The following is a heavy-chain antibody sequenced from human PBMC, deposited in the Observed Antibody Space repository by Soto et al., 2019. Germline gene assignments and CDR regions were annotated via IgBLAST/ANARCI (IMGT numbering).Heavy chain of an antibody. D-gene: IGHD2-2*02. CDR1: GGSFSGYY. CDR3: ARGSVGCSSTSCYKGRYYGMDV. V-gene: IGHV4-34*01. Sequence: SETLSLTCAVYGGSFSGYYWSWILQPPGKGLKWIGEINHSGSTNYNPSLKSRVTISVDTSKNQFSLKLSSVTAADTAVYYCARGSVGCSSTSCYKGRYYGMDVWGQGTTVTVSS. CDR2: INHSGST. J-gene: IGHJ6*02.